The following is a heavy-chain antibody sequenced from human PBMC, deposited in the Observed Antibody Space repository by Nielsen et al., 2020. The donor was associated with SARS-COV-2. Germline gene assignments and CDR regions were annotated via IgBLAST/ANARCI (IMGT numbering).Heavy chain of an antibody. D-gene: IGHD2-2*01. Sequence: ASVKVSCKASGYIFTGYTIHWVRQAPGQRLEWMGWINAGNGNTKYSQKFRGRVTITRDTSASTAYMELSGLSSEDTAVYYCARSRGCSATSCFFDYWGQGALVTVSS. J-gene: IGHJ4*02. V-gene: IGHV1-3*01. CDR2: INAGNGNT. CDR1: GYIFTGYT. CDR3: ARSRGCSATSCFFDY.